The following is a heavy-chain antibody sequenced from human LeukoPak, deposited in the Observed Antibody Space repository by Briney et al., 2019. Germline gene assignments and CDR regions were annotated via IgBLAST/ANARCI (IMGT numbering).Heavy chain of an antibody. CDR1: GFTFNNYA. CDR2: ISGPGYST. Sequence: PGGSLRLSCAASGFTFNNYAMGWVRQAPGRGLEWVSAISGPGYSTHYADSVKGRFTISRDNSKNTLYLQMNSLRAEDTAVYYCARGYCSGGSCYSDFDYWGQGTLVTVSS. CDR3: ARGYCSGGSCYSDFDY. D-gene: IGHD2-15*01. V-gene: IGHV3-23*01. J-gene: IGHJ4*02.